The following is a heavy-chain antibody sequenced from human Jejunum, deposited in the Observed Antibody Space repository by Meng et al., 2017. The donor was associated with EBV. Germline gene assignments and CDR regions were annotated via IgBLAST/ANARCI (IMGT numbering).Heavy chain of an antibody. CDR3: VRVVAAVVYFDY. J-gene: IGHJ4*02. Sequence: QVQLVQSGXEVKKXXXSVKISCKASGYIFPTYTLYWVRQAPGQRLEWMGWINAGNGNTKYSQKFQDRVTITRDTSASTAYMELSSLRSEDTAIYFCVRVVAAVVYFDYWVQGTMVTVSA. CDR1: GYIFPTYT. D-gene: IGHD6-13*01. V-gene: IGHV1-3*01. CDR2: INAGNGNT.